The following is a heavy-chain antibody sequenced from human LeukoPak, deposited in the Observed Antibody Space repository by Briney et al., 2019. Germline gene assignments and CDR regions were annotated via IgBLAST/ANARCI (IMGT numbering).Heavy chain of an antibody. CDR3: ARDFRGGYFDC. Sequence: GGTLRLSCTASGFTFSSYWVNWVRQAPGKGLEWVANIKHDGAEKYFVDSVKGRFTISRDNARNSVYLQINSLRAEDTAVYYCARDFRGGYFDCWGQGTMGAVSS. D-gene: IGHD3-16*01. V-gene: IGHV3-7*04. J-gene: IGHJ4*02. CDR2: IKHDGAEK. CDR1: GFTFSSYW.